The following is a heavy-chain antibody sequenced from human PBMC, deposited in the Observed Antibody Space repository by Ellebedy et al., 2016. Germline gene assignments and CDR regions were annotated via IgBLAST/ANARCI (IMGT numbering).Heavy chain of an antibody. D-gene: IGHD4/OR15-4a*01. Sequence: GGSLRLXCAGSGFTFNDYALHWVRQAPGKGLEWVSGISWDSAVIGYGGSVKGRFTISKDSAKNYLYLQVNSLRPEDTAFYYCAKGTMDYFYHWGQGTLVTVSS. J-gene: IGHJ4*02. CDR1: GFTFNDYA. V-gene: IGHV3-9*01. CDR2: ISWDSAVI. CDR3: AKGTMDYFYH.